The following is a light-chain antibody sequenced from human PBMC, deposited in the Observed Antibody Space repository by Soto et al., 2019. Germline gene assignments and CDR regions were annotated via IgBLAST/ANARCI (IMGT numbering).Light chain of an antibody. CDR2: GAS. V-gene: IGKV3-20*01. Sequence: EIVMTQSPATLSVSPGERATLSCRASQSVSSKLAWYQQKPGQAPRLLIYGASNRATGIPDRFSGSGSGTDFTLTISRLEPEDFAVYYCQQYGSSGTLGQGTKVDIK. J-gene: IGKJ1*01. CDR1: QSVSSK. CDR3: QQYGSSGT.